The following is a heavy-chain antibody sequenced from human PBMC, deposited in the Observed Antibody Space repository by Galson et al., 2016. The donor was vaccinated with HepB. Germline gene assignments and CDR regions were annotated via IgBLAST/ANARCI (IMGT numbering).Heavy chain of an antibody. V-gene: IGHV4-39*01. Sequence: SETLSLTCTVSGGSISSTNYYWGWIRQPPGKGLEWIGSIYYSGSTYYKSSLKSRITISVDKSKNQMSLKLGSVTAADTAVYYCARLNYGPGSYYRYWFDCWGQGTLVTVSS. J-gene: IGHJ5*01. CDR3: ARLNYGPGSYYRYWFDC. CDR1: GGSISSTNYY. D-gene: IGHD3-10*01. CDR2: IYYSGST.